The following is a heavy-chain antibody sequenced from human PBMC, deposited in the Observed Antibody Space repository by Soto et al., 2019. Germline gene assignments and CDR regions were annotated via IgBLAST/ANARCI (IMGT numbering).Heavy chain of an antibody. Sequence: TLSLTCTVSGGSIRSGGYYWSWIRQHPGKGLEWIGYIYYSGNTYYNPSLKSRLSISVDTSKNQFSLKMSSVTAADTAMYYCARESEGTHYYYGLDVWGQGTRVTVSS. CDR1: GGSIRSGGYY. V-gene: IGHV4-31*03. D-gene: IGHD1-1*01. CDR3: ARESEGTHYYYGLDV. J-gene: IGHJ6*02. CDR2: IYYSGNT.